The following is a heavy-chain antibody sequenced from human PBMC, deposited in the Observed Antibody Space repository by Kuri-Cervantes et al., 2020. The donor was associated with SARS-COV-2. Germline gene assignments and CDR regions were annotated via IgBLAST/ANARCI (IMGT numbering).Heavy chain of an antibody. CDR2: VKTNSGNT. J-gene: IGHJ5*02. D-gene: IGHD3-3*01. Sequence: ASVKVSCKTPETTFPNYDINWVRQATGQGLEWMGMVKTNSGNTLYAQFFQGRVTMTTDTSTSTAYMELRSLRSDDTAVYYCAREVRGPYYDFWSGPPSWFDPWGQGTLVTVSS. V-gene: IGHV1-8*01. CDR1: ETTFPNYD. CDR3: AREVRGPYYDFWSGPPSWFDP.